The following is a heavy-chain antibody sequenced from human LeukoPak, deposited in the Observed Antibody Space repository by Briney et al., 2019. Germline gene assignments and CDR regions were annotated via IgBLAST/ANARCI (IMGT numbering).Heavy chain of an antibody. Sequence: SETLSLTCTVSGSSISSYYWSWIRQPPGKGLEWIGYIYYSGSTNYNPSLKSQVTISVDTSKNQFSLKLSSVTAADTAVYYCAKLDVWGSYRYTDWGQGTLVTVSS. D-gene: IGHD3-16*02. V-gene: IGHV4-59*01. CDR3: AKLDVWGSYRYTD. CDR1: GSSISSYY. J-gene: IGHJ4*02. CDR2: IYYSGST.